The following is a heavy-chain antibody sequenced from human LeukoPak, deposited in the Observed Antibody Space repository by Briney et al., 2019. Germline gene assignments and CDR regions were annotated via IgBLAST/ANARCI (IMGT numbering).Heavy chain of an antibody. V-gene: IGHV1-2*02. CDR1: GYVFTGYY. D-gene: IGHD2-15*01. Sequence: ASVKVSCKASGYVFTGYYMHWVRHAPGQGLEWMGWINPNSGGTGYAQKFQGRVTMTRDTSINTAYMEVKRLRYDDTAVYYCARGPPEYCSGGSCYSGRNWFDPWGQGTLVTVSS. CDR2: INPNSGGT. J-gene: IGHJ5*02. CDR3: ARGPPEYCSGGSCYSGRNWFDP.